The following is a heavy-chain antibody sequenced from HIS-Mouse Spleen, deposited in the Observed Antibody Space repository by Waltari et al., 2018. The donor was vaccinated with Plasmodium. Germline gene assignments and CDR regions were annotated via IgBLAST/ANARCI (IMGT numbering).Heavy chain of an antibody. V-gene: IGHV4-39*07. J-gene: IGHJ4*02. CDR3: ARDRITGTSYFDY. D-gene: IGHD1-7*01. Sequence: QLQLQESGPGLVKPSETLSLTCTVSGGSISSSSYYWGWLRQPPGKGLEWIGSNYYSGSTYYNPSLKSRVTISVDTSKNQFSLKLSSVTAADTAVYYCARDRITGTSYFDYWGQGTLVTVSS. CDR2: NYYSGST. CDR1: GGSISSSSYY.